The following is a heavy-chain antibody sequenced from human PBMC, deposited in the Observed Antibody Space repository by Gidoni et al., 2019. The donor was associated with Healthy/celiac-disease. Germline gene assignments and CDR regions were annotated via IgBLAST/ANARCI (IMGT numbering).Heavy chain of an antibody. CDR2: IRSKAYGGKT. CDR1: GFTFGDSA. CDR3: TGGLGLGTDDY. Sequence: EVQLVESGGGLVQPGRSLRLSCTASGFTFGDSAMSWFRQAAGQGLEWVGFIRSKAYGGKTEYAASVKGRYTISRDDYKGIAYLQMDSLKTEDTAGYYCTGGLGLGTDDYWGQGTLGNGSP. J-gene: IGHJ4*02. V-gene: IGHV3-49*03. D-gene: IGHD1-1*01.